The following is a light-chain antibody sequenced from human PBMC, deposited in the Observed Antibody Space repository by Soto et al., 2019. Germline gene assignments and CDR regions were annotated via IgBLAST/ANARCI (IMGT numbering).Light chain of an antibody. V-gene: IGKV3-20*01. CDR1: QSVSSD. CDR2: GAS. CDR3: QHYNNWPPWT. J-gene: IGKJ1*01. Sequence: EIVLTQSPGTLSLSPGERATLSCRASQSVSSDLAWYHQKPGQAPRLLIYGASSRATGIPDRFSGSGSGTDFTLTISRLEPEDFAVYYCQHYNNWPPWTFGQGTKVDIK.